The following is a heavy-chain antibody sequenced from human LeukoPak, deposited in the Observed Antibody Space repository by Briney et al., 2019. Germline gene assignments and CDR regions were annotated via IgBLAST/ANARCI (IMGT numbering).Heavy chain of an antibody. D-gene: IGHD6-19*01. Sequence: KVSCKASGGTFSSYAISWVRQAPGQGLEWMGRIISIFGTASYAQKFQGRVTITTDESTNTAYMELSSLRSEDTAVYYCARGNWDSSGWYYGYWGQGTLVTVSS. J-gene: IGHJ4*02. V-gene: IGHV1-69*05. CDR2: IISIFGTA. CDR1: GGTFSSYA. CDR3: ARGNWDSSGWYYGY.